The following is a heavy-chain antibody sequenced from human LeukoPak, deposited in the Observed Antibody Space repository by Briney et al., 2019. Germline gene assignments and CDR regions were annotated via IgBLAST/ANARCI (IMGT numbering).Heavy chain of an antibody. Sequence: ASVKVSCKASGYAFTSYYMHWVRPAPGQGHEWMGIINPSGGSTSYAQKCKGRATMTRDTSTSTVYMELSSLRSEDTAVYYCARAIAVAGVDYWGQGTLVSVSS. D-gene: IGHD6-19*01. J-gene: IGHJ4*02. CDR2: INPSGGST. CDR3: ARAIAVAGVDY. CDR1: GYAFTSYY. V-gene: IGHV1-46*03.